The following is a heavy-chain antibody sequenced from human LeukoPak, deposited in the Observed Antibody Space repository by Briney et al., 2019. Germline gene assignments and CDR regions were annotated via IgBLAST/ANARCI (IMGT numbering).Heavy chain of an antibody. J-gene: IGHJ4*02. CDR3: ARGMVRGVIIVY. CDR2: INAGNGNT. D-gene: IGHD3-10*01. V-gene: IGHV1-3*01. CDR1: GYTFTSYA. Sequence: PGVSVKVSCKASGYTFTSYAMHWVRQAPGQRLEWMGWINAGNGNTKYSEKFQGRVTITRDTSASTAYMELSSLRSEDTAVYYCARGMVRGVIIVYWGQGTLVTVSS.